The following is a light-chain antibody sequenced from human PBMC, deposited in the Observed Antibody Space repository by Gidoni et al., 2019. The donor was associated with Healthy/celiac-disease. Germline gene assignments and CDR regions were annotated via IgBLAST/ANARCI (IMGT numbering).Light chain of an antibody. CDR3: QQRSNSVT. CDR1: QSVSSY. V-gene: IGKV3-11*01. CDR2: DAS. J-gene: IGKJ5*01. Sequence: EIVLTPSPATLSLSPGERATLSCRASQSVSSYLAWYQQKPGQAPRLLIYDASSGSGTDFTLTISSLEPEDFAVYYCQQRSNSVTFGQGTRLEIK.